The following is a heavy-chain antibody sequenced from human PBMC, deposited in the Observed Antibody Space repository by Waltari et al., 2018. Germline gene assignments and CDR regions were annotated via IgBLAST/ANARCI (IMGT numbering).Heavy chain of an antibody. CDR2: ISSSSSTI. CDR3: ARDWAVTTFDY. J-gene: IGHJ4*02. D-gene: IGHD4-17*01. CDR1: GFTFSSYS. V-gene: IGHV3-48*01. Sequence: EVQLVESGGGLVQPGGSLRLSCAASGFTFSSYSMNWVRQAPGKGLELVSYISSSSSTIYYADSVKGRFTISRDNAKNSLYLQMNSLRAEDTAVYYCARDWAVTTFDYWGQGTLVTVSS.